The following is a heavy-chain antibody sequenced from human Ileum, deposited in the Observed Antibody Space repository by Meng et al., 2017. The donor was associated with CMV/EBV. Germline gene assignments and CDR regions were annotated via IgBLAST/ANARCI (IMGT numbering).Heavy chain of an antibody. CDR1: GASSTSSLW. J-gene: IGHJ5*02. Sequence: LPCAVSGASSTSSLWWSWVRQTPGRGLEWIGELSHDAPTRSNPSLQSRVTISGDETENQFSLELTSVTAADTGVYFCARSPGFWSLDPWGQGTLVTVSS. D-gene: IGHD2-15*01. CDR3: ARSPGFWSLDP. V-gene: IGHV4-4*01. CDR2: LSHDAPT.